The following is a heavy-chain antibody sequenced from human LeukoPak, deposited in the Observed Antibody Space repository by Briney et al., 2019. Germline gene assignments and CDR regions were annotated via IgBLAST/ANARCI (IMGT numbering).Heavy chain of an antibody. CDR1: GYTFTGYY. D-gene: IGHD5-12*01. V-gene: IGHV1-2*02. CDR3: ARGGYSGYDRVYYYYYYMDV. CDR2: INPNSGGT. Sequence: ASVKVSCKASGYTFTGYYMHWVRQAPGQGLEWMGWINPNSGGTNYAQKFQGRVTMTRDTSISAAYMELGRLRSDDTAVYYCARGGYSGYDRVYYYYYYMDVWGKGTTVTISS. J-gene: IGHJ6*03.